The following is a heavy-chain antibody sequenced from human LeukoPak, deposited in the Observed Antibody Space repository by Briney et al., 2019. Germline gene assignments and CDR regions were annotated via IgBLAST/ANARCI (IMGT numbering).Heavy chain of an antibody. CDR1: GYTFTSYG. D-gene: IGHD4-17*01. V-gene: IGHV1-18*01. Sequence: ASVKVSCKASGYTFTSYGISWVRQAPGQGLEWMGWISAYNGNTNYAQKLQGRVTMTTDTSTSTAYMELRSLRSDDTAVYYCARVGIAAVTTGNAFDIWGQGTMVTVSS. CDR3: ARVGIAAVTTGNAFDI. CDR2: ISAYNGNT. J-gene: IGHJ3*02.